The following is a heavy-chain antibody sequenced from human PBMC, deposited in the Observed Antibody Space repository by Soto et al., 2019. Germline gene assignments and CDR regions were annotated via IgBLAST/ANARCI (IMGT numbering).Heavy chain of an antibody. V-gene: IGHV1-69*12. D-gene: IGHD1-1*01. Sequence: QVQLVQSGAEVKKPGSSVKVSCKASGGTFSSYAISWVRQAPGQGLEWMGGIIPIFGTANYAQKFQGRVTITADESTSTAYMEFSSLRSEDTAVYYCASTLRTWYYYGMDVWGQGTTVTVSS. CDR1: GGTFSSYA. J-gene: IGHJ6*02. CDR3: ASTLRTWYYYGMDV. CDR2: IIPIFGTA.